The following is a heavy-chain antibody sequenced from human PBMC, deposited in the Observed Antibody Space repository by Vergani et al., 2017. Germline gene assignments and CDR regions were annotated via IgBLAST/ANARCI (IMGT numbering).Heavy chain of an antibody. J-gene: IGHJ4*02. V-gene: IGHV4-39*01. D-gene: IGHD5/OR15-5a*01. CDR3: PRHAVYYYFDY. Sequence: QLQLQESGPGLVKPSETLSLPCTVSGVPISSSSYYWGWIRQPPGTGLEWIGCIYYSGSTYYNPSLKSRVTISVDTSKNQFSLKLSSVTAADTAVYYCPRHAVYYYFDYWGQGTLVTVSS. CDR2: IYYSGST. CDR1: GVPISSSSYY.